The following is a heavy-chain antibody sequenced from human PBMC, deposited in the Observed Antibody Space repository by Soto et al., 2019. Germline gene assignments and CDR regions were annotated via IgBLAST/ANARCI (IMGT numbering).Heavy chain of an antibody. CDR3: ARSRYDFWSGYPFDP. CDR1: GGYFSGYY. Sequence: SETLSLTCAVYGGYFSGYYWSWIRQPPGKGLEWIGEINHSGSTNYNPSLKSRVTISVDTSKNQFSLKLSSVTAADTAVYYCARSRYDFWSGYPFDPWGQGTLVTVSS. J-gene: IGHJ5*02. CDR2: INHSGST. V-gene: IGHV4-34*01. D-gene: IGHD3-3*01.